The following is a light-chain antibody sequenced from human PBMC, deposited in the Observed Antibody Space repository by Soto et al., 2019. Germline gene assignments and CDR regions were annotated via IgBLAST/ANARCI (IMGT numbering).Light chain of an antibody. CDR1: QTIDSY. Sequence: DIQLTQSPPSLSATVGDRVTITCRASQTIDSYLNWFQQKPGMAPKLLIYAASKLQSGVPSRFRGSGSGTDFTLTISSLQLDDFATYYCQQSYNTPLTFGQGTKVDIK. CDR3: QQSYNTPLT. V-gene: IGKV1-39*01. J-gene: IGKJ1*01. CDR2: AAS.